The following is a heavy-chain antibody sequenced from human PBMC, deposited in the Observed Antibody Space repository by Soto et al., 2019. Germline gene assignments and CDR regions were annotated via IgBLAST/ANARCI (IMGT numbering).Heavy chain of an antibody. CDR3: ARRSSSWYHY. CDR2: IYYXGGT. CDR1: GGSIISSSYY. V-gene: IGHV4-39*01. D-gene: IGHD6-13*01. J-gene: IGHJ4*02. Sequence: XXTLSLTCTVSGGSIISSSYYWGWIRQPPGKGLESTXSIYYXGGTHYTPSLXXRVTIYVXXYKNQFSLQLSSVTAAHTAVYYCARRSSSWYHYWGQGTLVTVSS.